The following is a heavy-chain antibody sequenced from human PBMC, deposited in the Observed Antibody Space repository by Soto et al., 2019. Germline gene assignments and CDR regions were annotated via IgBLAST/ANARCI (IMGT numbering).Heavy chain of an antibody. CDR1: GYTFTANY. V-gene: IGHV1-2*02. D-gene: IGHD2-2*01. CDR3: TRGTSTSWFDP. J-gene: IGHJ5*02. Sequence: QVQLVQSGAEVKKPGASVKVSCRASGYTFTANYIHWERQAPGQGREWMGWMNTRTGGRMYGERLQGRVTMTRDTSISTAYMELSTLRSDDTAMYYCTRGTSTSWFDPWGQGTLVTISS. CDR2: MNTRTGGR.